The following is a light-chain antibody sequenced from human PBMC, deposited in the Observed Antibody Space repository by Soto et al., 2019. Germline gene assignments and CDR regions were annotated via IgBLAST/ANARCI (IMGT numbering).Light chain of an antibody. V-gene: IGKV1-27*01. J-gene: IGKJ4*02. Sequence: DIPMTQSPSSLSASVGDRVTITCRASQGVNNYLAWYQQRPGQVPKPLIYAASTLQSGLPSRFSGTGSGTDFTLTINFLQPGEVATYYCQKYNTPPRTFGGGTKVEI. CDR3: QKYNTPPRT. CDR1: QGVNNY. CDR2: AAS.